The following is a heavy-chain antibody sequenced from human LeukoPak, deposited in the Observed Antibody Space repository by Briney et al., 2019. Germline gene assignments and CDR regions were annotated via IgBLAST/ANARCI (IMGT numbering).Heavy chain of an antibody. V-gene: IGHV3-74*01. CDR3: ARDMSWNSVSY. J-gene: IGHJ4*02. D-gene: IGHD1-7*01. Sequence: GGSLRLSCAASGFTFSNFWVHWVRQAPGKGLVWVSRINTDGSSTAYADSVKGRFTISRDNAKNTLYLQMNTLRIEDTATYFCARDMSWNSVSYWGRGTLVTVSS. CDR2: INTDGSST. CDR1: GFTFSNFW.